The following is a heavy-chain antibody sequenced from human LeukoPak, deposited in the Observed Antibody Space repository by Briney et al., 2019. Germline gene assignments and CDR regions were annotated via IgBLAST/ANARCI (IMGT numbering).Heavy chain of an antibody. D-gene: IGHD2-15*01. V-gene: IGHV3-15*01. Sequence: PGGSLRLSCAASGFTFTDAWLSWVRQAPGKGLEWVGRIKSKSDGGTADYAAPVKGRFTISRDDSKNTLFLQMNTLKTEDTAVYHCTTLSVAGRRADYWGQGTLGTVSS. CDR3: TTLSVAGRRADY. J-gene: IGHJ4*02. CDR1: GFTFTDAW. CDR2: IKSKSDGGTA.